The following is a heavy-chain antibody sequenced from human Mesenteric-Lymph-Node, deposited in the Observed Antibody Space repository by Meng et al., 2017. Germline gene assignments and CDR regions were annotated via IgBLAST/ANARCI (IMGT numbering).Heavy chain of an antibody. J-gene: IGHJ1*01. D-gene: IGHD3-22*01. CDR1: GYTFTGYY. CDR3: ARASHPYYYDSSGYGYFQH. CDR2: IIPIFGTA. V-gene: IGHV1-69*05. Sequence: SVKVSCKASGYTFTGYYMHWVRQAPGQGLEWMGGIIPIFGTANYAQKFQGRVTITTDESTSTAYMELSSLRSEDTAVYYCARASHPYYYDSSGYGYFQHWGQGTLVTVSS.